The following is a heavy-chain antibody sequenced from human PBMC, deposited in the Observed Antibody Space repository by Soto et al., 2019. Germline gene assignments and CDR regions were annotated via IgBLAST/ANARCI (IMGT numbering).Heavy chain of an antibody. J-gene: IGHJ6*03. CDR2: IYYSGST. Sequence: PSETLSLTCTVSGGSISSYYWSWIRQPPGKGLEWIGYIYYSGSTNYNPSLKSRVTISVDTSKNQFSLKLSSVTAADTAVYYCARRGRAQARLYYYYYMDVWGKGTTVTVSS. CDR1: GGSISSYY. D-gene: IGHD3-16*01. CDR3: ARRGRAQARLYYYYYMDV. V-gene: IGHV4-59*08.